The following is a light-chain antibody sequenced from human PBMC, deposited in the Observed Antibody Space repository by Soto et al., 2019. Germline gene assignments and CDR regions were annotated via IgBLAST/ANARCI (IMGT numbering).Light chain of an antibody. CDR1: QSVSNNY. J-gene: IGKJ5*01. Sequence: EIVLTQSPGTLSLSPGERATLSCRASQSVSNNYLAWYQQKPGQAPRLLIYGASNRATGIPDRFSGSGSGTDFTLTISNLEPEDFAVYYCQQYGSSRITFGQGTRLEIK. CDR2: GAS. CDR3: QQYGSSRIT. V-gene: IGKV3-20*01.